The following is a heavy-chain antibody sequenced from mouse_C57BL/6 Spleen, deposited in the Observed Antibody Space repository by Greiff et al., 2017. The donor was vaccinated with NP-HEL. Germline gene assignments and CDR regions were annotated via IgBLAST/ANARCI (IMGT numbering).Heavy chain of an antibody. CDR2: INPSSGYT. V-gene: IGHV1-4*01. Sequence: VKLMESGAELARPGASVKMSCKASGYTFTSYTMHWVKQRPGQGLEWIGYINPSSGYTKYNQKFKNKATLTADKSSSTAYMQLSSLTSEDSAVYYCARYYYGSSLYFDYWGQGTTLTVSS. D-gene: IGHD1-1*01. CDR1: GYTFTSYT. CDR3: ARYYYGSSLYFDY. J-gene: IGHJ2*01.